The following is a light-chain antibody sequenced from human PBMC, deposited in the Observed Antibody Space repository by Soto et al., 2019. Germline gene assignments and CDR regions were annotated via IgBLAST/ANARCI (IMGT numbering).Light chain of an antibody. V-gene: IGKV3-11*01. CDR2: DAS. J-gene: IGKJ3*01. CDR1: QTVTSY. CDR3: QQRSNWVFT. Sequence: EIVLTQSPATLSLSPGERATLSCRASQTVTSYLAWYQQQPGRAPRLLIYDASNRATGIPARFSGSGSGTDFTLTISSLEPEDFAVYYCQQRSNWVFTFGPGTRVDIK.